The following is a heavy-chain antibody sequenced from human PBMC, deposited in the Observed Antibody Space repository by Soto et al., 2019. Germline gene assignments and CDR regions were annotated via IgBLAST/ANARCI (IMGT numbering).Heavy chain of an antibody. J-gene: IGHJ4*02. CDR3: ARDKIRCAPDFLDD. CDR1: GFTFSRYP. CDR2: IAYDGSIK. Sequence: QVQLVESGGGVVQPGRSLRLSCAASGFTFSRYPMHWVRQAPGKGLEWVAVIAYDGSIKLYADSVKGRFTISRDDSKNTLYLQMNSLRIEDTAVYYCARDKIRCAPDFLDDWGQGTLVTVSS. V-gene: IGHV3-30-3*01.